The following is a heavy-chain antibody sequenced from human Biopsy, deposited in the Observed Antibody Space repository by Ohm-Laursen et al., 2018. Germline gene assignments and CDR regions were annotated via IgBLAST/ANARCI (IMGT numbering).Heavy chain of an antibody. J-gene: IGHJ2*01. D-gene: IGHD3-22*01. CDR3: ARDRGYYSDRTVPGYFDL. CDR1: GDSISSYY. CDR2: VYYTGST. Sequence: SETLSLTCTVSGDSISSYYWSWIRQPPGKGLEWIGYVYYTGSTDYNPSLQSRVTISVDTSKNLFSLRLRSVTPADTAIYCARDRGYYSDRTVPGYFDLWGRGTLVTVSS. V-gene: IGHV4-59*01.